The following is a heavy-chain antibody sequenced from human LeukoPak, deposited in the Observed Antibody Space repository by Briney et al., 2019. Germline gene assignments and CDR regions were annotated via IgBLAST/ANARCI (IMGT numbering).Heavy chain of an antibody. D-gene: IGHD3-3*01. V-gene: IGHV4-30-2*06. CDR3: ARVATIFGVAAYFDY. Sequence: ASETLSLTCAVSGGSLSNGGYSWRWVRQSPGKGLEWIGYIYHSGNTYYNPSLKSRVTISVDRSKNQFSLKLSSVTAADTAVYYCARVATIFGVAAYFDYWGQGTLVTVSS. CDR1: GGSLSNGGYS. CDR2: IYHSGNT. J-gene: IGHJ4*02.